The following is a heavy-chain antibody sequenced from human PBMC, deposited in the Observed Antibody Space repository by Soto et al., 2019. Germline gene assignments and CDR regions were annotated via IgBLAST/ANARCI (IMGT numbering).Heavy chain of an antibody. CDR2: ISYDGSNK. CDR1: GFTFSSYG. D-gene: IGHD6-19*01. V-gene: IGHV3-30*18. CDR3: ANSLGSGWPRVDY. J-gene: IGHJ4*02. Sequence: PGGSLRLSCAASGFTFSSYGMHWVRQAPGKGLEWVAVISYDGSNKYYADSVKGRFTISRDNSKNTLYLQMNSLRAEDTAVYYCANSLGSGWPRVDYWGQGTLVTVSP.